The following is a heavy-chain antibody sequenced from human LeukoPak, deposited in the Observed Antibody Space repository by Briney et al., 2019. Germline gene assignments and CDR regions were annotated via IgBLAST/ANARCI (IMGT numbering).Heavy chain of an antibody. D-gene: IGHD3-10*01. V-gene: IGHV3-33*01. CDR1: GFTFSSYG. Sequence: PGGSLRLSCAASGFTFSSYGMHWVRQAPGKGLEWVAVIWYDGSNKYYADSVKGRFTISRDNSKNTLYLQMNSLRAEDTAVYYCARDDSGSYYNDDSPTLFDYWGQGTLVTVSS. CDR2: IWYDGSNK. CDR3: ARDDSGSYYNDDSPTLFDY. J-gene: IGHJ4*02.